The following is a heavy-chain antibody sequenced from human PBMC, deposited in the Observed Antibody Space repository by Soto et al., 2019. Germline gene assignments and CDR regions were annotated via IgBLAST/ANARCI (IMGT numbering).Heavy chain of an antibody. Sequence: SETLSLTCAVSGGSISGGGFSWSWIRQPPGKGLEWIGYILHTGGTQYNPSLKSRVSMSVDKSKNQFSLHLTPVTAADTAVYYCARLQFGEGFDYWGQGALVTVSS. CDR2: ILHTGGT. D-gene: IGHD3-10*01. J-gene: IGHJ4*02. V-gene: IGHV4-30-2*01. CDR1: GGSISGGGFS. CDR3: ARLQFGEGFDY.